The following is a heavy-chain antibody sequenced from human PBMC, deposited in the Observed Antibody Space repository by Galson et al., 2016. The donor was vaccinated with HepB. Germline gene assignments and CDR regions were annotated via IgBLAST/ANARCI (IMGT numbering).Heavy chain of an antibody. D-gene: IGHD5-12*01. J-gene: IGHJ4*02. V-gene: IGHV3-11*05. CDR3: ARARAGGYESYDY. CDR2: ISTGGTYT. CDR1: GFAFSDYY. Sequence: SLRLSCAASGFAFSDYYMNWIRLPPGKGLEWVSYISTGGTYTNYADSVNGRFTISRDNAKNSLYLQMDSLRAEDTALYYCARARAGGYESYDYWGQGTLVTVSS.